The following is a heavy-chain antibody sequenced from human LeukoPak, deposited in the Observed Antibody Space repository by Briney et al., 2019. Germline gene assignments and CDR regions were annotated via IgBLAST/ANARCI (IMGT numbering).Heavy chain of an antibody. Sequence: GSLRLSCAASGFTFSSYAMSWVRQAPGKGLEWVSSVTGNGDNTFHADSVKSRFTISRDNSKNMLYLQINSLRAEDTAVYYCARDRNYFEALHRSYWGQGTLVTVSS. D-gene: IGHD3-10*01. V-gene: IGHV3-23*01. CDR3: ARDRNYFEALHRSY. J-gene: IGHJ4*02. CDR1: GFTFSSYA. CDR2: VTGNGDNT.